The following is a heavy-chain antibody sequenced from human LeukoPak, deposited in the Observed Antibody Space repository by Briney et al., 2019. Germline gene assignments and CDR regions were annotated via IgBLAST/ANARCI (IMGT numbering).Heavy chain of an antibody. V-gene: IGHV3-20*04. Sequence: GGSPRLSCAASGFTFDDYGMSWVRQAPGKGLEWVSGINWNGGSTGYADSVKGRFTISRDNAKNSLYLQMNSLRAEDTALYYCARGFGELLSNAFDIWGQGTMVTVSS. CDR1: GFTFDDYG. CDR2: INWNGGST. CDR3: ARGFGELLSNAFDI. D-gene: IGHD3-10*01. J-gene: IGHJ3*02.